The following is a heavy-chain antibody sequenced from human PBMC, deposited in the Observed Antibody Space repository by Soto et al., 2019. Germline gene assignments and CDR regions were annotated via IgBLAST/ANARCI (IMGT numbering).Heavy chain of an antibody. CDR2: IYPDDSDT. CDR1: GYRSTSYW. J-gene: IGHJ4*02. D-gene: IGHD6-19*01. Sequence: EVQLVQSGAEVKKPGESLKISCKGSGYRSTSYWIGWVRQMPGKGLEWMGIIYPDDSDTRYSPSFQGQVTISADKSISTAYLQWSSLKASDTAMYYCARIVSFTSGWYTYIDYWGQGTLVTISS. CDR3: ARIVSFTSGWYTYIDY. V-gene: IGHV5-51*03.